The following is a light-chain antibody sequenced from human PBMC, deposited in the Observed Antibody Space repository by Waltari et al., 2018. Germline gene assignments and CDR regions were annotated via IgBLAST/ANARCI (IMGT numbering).Light chain of an antibody. J-gene: IGLJ2*01. V-gene: IGLV2-8*01. CDR2: EVS. CDR1: SSDVGGLSS. CDR3: SSFAGSSQML. Sequence: QSALTQPPSASGSPGQTATLSCTGTSSDVGGLSSVSWYQQHPGKVPRLMIYEVSKRPSGVPDRFSGSKSGNTASLTVSGLQVEDEADYYCSSFAGSSQMLFGGGTKLTVL.